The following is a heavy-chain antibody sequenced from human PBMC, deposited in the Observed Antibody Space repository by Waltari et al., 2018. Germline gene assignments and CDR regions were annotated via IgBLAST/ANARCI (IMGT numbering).Heavy chain of an antibody. CDR3: ARYLNWGLPRFDN. D-gene: IGHD3-16*01. J-gene: IGHJ4*02. V-gene: IGHV3-20*04. Sequence: EVQLAESGGAVVRPGGSLRLTCLASGFKFTDYGMSWVCRVPGKGLEWVSGITWNGGIISYSDSVKGRFTITRDNDKNSLSLQMTSLRVEDTALYYCARYLNWGLPRFDNWGQGTQVTVSS. CDR2: ITWNGGII. CDR1: GFKFTDYG.